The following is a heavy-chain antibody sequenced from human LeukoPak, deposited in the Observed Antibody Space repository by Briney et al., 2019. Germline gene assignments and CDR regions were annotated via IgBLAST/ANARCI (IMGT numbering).Heavy chain of an antibody. CDR1: GFTFDDYA. V-gene: IGHV3-66*02. J-gene: IGHJ4*02. Sequence: PGGSLRLSCAASGFTFDDYAMHWVRQAPGKGLEWVSVIYSGGSTYYADSVKGRFTISRDNSKNTLYLQMNSLRAEDTAVYYCARGRHDFWSGYYTGLLDYWGQGTLVTVSS. CDR2: IYSGGST. CDR3: ARGRHDFWSGYYTGLLDY. D-gene: IGHD3-3*01.